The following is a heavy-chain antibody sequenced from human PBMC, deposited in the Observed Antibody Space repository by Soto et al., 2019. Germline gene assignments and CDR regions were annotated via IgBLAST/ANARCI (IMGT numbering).Heavy chain of an antibody. J-gene: IGHJ3*02. CDR1: GGSFSGYY. D-gene: IGHD2-15*01. CDR3: AGRYCSGGRCYLGAFDI. CDR2: INHSGST. V-gene: IGHV4-34*01. Sequence: QEQLQQWGAGLLRPSETLSRTCAVYGGSFSGYYWSWIRQPPGKGLEWIGEINHSGSTNYNPSLKSRVTISVDTYKNQFSLKLSSVTAADTAVYYCAGRYCSGGRCYLGAFDIWGQGTMVTVSS.